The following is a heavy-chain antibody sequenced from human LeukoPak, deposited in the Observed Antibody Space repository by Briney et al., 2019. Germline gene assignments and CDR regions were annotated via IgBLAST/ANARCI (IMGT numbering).Heavy chain of an antibody. D-gene: IGHD2-15*01. Sequence: GGSLRLSCAASGFTFSNAWMSWVRQAPGKGLEWVGRIKSKTDGGTTDSAAPVKGRSTISRDDSKNTLYLQMNSLKTEDTAVYYCTTDPGIVLVVAATRRGGDAFDIWGQGTMVTVSS. CDR1: GFTFSNAW. CDR3: TTDPGIVLVVAATRRGGDAFDI. V-gene: IGHV3-15*01. CDR2: IKSKTDGGTT. J-gene: IGHJ3*02.